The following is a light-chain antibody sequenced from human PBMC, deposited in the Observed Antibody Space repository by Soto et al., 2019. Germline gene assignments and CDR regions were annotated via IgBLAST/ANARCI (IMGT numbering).Light chain of an antibody. V-gene: IGKV3-11*01. CDR1: ESVDRY. CDR3: QQRARWPST. CDR2: DAF. J-gene: IGKJ2*02. Sequence: VLTQSPDILSLSPGQTATLSCRASESVDRYVAWYQQKVGQAPRLLIYDAFTRATGVAARFSGSGSATDFTLTISSLVPDDFAVYYCQQRARWPSTFGPGTKVEIK.